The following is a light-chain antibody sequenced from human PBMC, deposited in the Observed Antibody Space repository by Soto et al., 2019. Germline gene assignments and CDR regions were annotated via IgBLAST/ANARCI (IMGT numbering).Light chain of an antibody. Sequence: DIQMIQSPSSLSASVGDRVTIACRASQSINTFLNWYQQKPGQAPKLLIYAASTLHSGVPSRFSGSGSGTDFTLTIRGLQREDFATYYCQQTYTSPPDTFGHGTKVDIK. CDR3: QQTYTSPPDT. CDR2: AAS. V-gene: IGKV1-39*01. J-gene: IGKJ1*01. CDR1: QSINTF.